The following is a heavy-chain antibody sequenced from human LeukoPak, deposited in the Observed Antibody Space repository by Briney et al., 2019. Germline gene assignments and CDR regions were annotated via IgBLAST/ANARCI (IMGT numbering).Heavy chain of an antibody. Sequence: ASVKVSCEASGYTFTGYYMHWVRQAPGQGLEWMGWINPNSGGTNYAQKFQGRVTMTRDTSISTAYMELSRLRSDDTAVYYCARDLRYSSGWSASGMDVWGKGTTVTISS. CDR2: INPNSGGT. V-gene: IGHV1-2*02. CDR3: ARDLRYSSGWSASGMDV. J-gene: IGHJ6*03. D-gene: IGHD6-19*01. CDR1: GYTFTGYY.